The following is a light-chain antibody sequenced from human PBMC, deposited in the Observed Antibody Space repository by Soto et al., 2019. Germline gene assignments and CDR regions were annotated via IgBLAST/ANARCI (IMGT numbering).Light chain of an antibody. CDR2: EVS. CDR3: SSYAVNNNRGV. V-gene: IGLV2-8*01. J-gene: IGLJ1*01. Sequence: QSALTQPPSASGSPGQSVTISCTGTSSDVGGYNYVSWYQQHPGKAHKLMIYEVSQRPSGVPDRFSGSKSGNTASLTVSGLQAEDEADYYCSSYAVNNNRGVFGSGTKLTVL. CDR1: SSDVGGYNY.